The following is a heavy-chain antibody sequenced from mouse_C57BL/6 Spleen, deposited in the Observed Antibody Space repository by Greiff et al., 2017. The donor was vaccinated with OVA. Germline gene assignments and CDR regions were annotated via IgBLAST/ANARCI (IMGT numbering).Heavy chain of an antibody. CDR2: INPNYGTT. Sequence: VQLKQSGPELVKPGASVKISCKASGYSFTDYNMNWVKQSNGKSLEWIGVINPNYGTTSYNQKFKGKATLTVDQSSSTAYMQLNSLTSEDSAVYYCARSDFITTVYYFDYWGQGTTLTVSS. CDR3: ARSDFITTVYYFDY. V-gene: IGHV1-39*01. CDR1: GYSFTDYN. D-gene: IGHD1-2*01. J-gene: IGHJ2*01.